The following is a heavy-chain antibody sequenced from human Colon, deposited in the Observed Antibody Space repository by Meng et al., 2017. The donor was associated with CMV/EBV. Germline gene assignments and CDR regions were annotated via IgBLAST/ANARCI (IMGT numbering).Heavy chain of an antibody. D-gene: IGHD1-26*01. CDR2: ITGSGKGT. J-gene: IGHJ4*02. V-gene: IGHV3-23*01. Sequence: ARGKGLEWVSTITGSGKGTYYADSVKGRFTISRDTSRNTLSLQMNSLRADDTAIYYCAKGRGLGASASNYWGQGTLVTVSS. CDR3: AKGRGLGASASNY.